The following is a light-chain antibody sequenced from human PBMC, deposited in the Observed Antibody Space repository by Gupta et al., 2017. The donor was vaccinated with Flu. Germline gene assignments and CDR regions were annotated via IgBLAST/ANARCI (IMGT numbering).Light chain of an antibody. J-gene: IGKJ3*01. Sequence: EIVLTQSPATLSLSPGERATLSCRASQSLSTFLAWNQQKPGQAPRLLIYDASNRAAGVPARFSGSGSGTDFTLTISRLEPEDSAIYYCQQRSISFTFGPGTKVDVK. V-gene: IGKV3-11*01. CDR3: QQRSISFT. CDR2: DAS. CDR1: QSLSTF.